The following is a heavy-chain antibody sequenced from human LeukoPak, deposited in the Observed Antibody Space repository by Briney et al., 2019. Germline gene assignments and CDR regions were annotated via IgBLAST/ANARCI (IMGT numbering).Heavy chain of an antibody. CDR1: GYTFTSYG. J-gene: IGHJ5*02. V-gene: IGHV7-4-1*02. CDR3: ARESHSGYCSSTSCYDGWFDP. Sequence: ASVKVSCKASGYTFTSYGISWVRQAPGQGLEWMGWINTNTGNPTYAQGFTGRFVFSLDTSVSTAYLQISSLKAEDTAVYYCARESHSGYCSSTSCYDGWFDPWGQGTLVTVSS. CDR2: INTNTGNP. D-gene: IGHD2-2*01.